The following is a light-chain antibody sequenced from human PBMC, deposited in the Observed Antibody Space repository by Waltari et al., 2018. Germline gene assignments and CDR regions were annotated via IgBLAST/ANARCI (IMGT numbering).Light chain of an antibody. CDR3: QVWDSHLWF. V-gene: IGLV3-21*02. Sequence: SYVLTQPPSVSVAPGQTARITCGGNNIGDKSVHWYKQRPGQAPVLGVYEDGDRPSGIPGHFSGSNSGNMATLTISRVEAGDEADYYCQVWDSHLWFFGGGTELTVL. J-gene: IGLJ3*02. CDR1: NIGDKS. CDR2: EDG.